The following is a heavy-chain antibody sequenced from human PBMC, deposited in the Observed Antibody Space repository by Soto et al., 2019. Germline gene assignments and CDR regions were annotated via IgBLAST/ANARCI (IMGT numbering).Heavy chain of an antibody. CDR1: GFTFSSYA. CDR2: ISYDGSNK. V-gene: IGHV3-30-3*01. J-gene: IGHJ2*01. Sequence: QVPLVESGGGVVQPGRSLRLSCAASGFTFSSYAMHWVRQVPGKGLERVAVISYDGSNKYYADSVKGRFTISRDNSKNTLYLQMNSLRAEDTAVYYCARPLWRDDYNWGYFDLWGRGTLVTVSS. CDR3: ARPLWRDDYNWGYFDL. D-gene: IGHD4-4*01.